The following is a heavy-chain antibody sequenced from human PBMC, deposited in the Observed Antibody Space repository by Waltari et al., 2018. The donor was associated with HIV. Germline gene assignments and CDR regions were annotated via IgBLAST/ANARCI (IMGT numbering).Heavy chain of an antibody. CDR3: ARATLGAANPFDY. CDR2: NNPNTGGA. CDR1: GYTFTAHY. J-gene: IGHJ4*02. Sequence: QVQLVQSGAEVKKPGASVKVSCRASGYTFTAHYMHWVRLAPGQGLEWMGWNNPNTGGANYAQKFQGRVTMTRDTSISTVYMELSSLKSDDTAVYYCARATLGAANPFDYWGQGTLVTVSS. D-gene: IGHD2-15*01. V-gene: IGHV1-2*02.